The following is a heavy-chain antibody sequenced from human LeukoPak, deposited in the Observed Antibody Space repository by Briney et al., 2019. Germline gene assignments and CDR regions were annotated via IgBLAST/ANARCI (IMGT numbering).Heavy chain of an antibody. D-gene: IGHD3-10*01. CDR3: ARDKFRSGGHDRNWFDP. CDR1: GFTFRSYR. Sequence: PGGSLRLSCAASGFTFRSYRMNWVRQAPGKGLEGVSYISSSGSIIYYADSVKGRFIISRDNAKNSLYLQMNSLRAEDTAVYYCARDKFRSGGHDRNWFDPWGQGTLVTVSS. CDR2: ISSSGSII. J-gene: IGHJ5*02. V-gene: IGHV3-48*01.